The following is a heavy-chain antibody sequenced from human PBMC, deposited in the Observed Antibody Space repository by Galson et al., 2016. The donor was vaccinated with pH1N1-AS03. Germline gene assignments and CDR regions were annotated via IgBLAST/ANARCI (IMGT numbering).Heavy chain of an antibody. Sequence: QSGAEVKKPGESLKISCKGSGSSFARYWIGWVRQMPGKGLEWMGVIYPGDSDTRYSPSFQGLVTISVDKTFNTAYLQWGSLEASDTAMYYCARDAGTDYFDHWGQGTLVTDPS. V-gene: IGHV5-51*01. D-gene: IGHD6-13*01. CDR3: ARDAGTDYFDH. CDR1: GSSFARYW. J-gene: IGHJ4*02. CDR2: IYPGDSDT.